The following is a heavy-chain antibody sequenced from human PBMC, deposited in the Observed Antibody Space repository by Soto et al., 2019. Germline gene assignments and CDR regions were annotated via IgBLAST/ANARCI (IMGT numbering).Heavy chain of an antibody. CDR2: IYYSGST. J-gene: IGHJ4*02. CDR1: CFSISSNFY. V-gene: IGHV4-39*01. D-gene: IGHD2-2*02. CDR3: ATIPATTHLTDY. Sequence: TLSLTFPFPCFSISSNFYWGWIRQPPGKGLEWIGSIYYSGSTYHNPSLKSRVTISVDTSKNQFSLKLSSVTAADTAVYYCATIPATTHLTDYWGQG.